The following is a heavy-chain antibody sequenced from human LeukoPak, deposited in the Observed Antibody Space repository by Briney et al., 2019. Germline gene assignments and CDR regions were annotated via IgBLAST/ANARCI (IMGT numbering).Heavy chain of an antibody. Sequence: ASVKVSCKASGYTFTSYYMHWVRQAPGQGLEWMGGIIPIFGTANYAQKFQGRVTITADKSTSTAYMELSSLRSEDTAVYYCARDRGPYCSGGSCYGEVDYWGQGTLVTVSS. V-gene: IGHV1-69*06. J-gene: IGHJ4*02. CDR3: ARDRGPYCSGGSCYGEVDY. CDR2: IIPIFGTA. CDR1: GYTFTSYY. D-gene: IGHD2-15*01.